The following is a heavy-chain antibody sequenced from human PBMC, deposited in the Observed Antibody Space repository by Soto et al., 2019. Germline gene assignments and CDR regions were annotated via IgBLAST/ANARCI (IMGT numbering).Heavy chain of an antibody. J-gene: IGHJ4*02. Sequence: QVQLQESGPGLVKPSQTLSLTCTVSGGSISSGGYYWSWIRQHPGKGLEWIGYIYYSGSTYYTPSLRSRVTISVDTSTSQFSLKLSSVTAADTAVYYCAICSGFGELFFDYWGQGTLVTVSS. V-gene: IGHV4-31*03. CDR3: AICSGFGELFFDY. D-gene: IGHD3-10*01. CDR1: GGSISSGGYY. CDR2: IYYSGST.